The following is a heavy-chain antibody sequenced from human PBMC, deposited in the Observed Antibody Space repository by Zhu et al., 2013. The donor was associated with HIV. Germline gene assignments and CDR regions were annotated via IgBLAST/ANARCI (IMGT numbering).Heavy chain of an antibody. J-gene: IGHJ6*03. CDR2: INPNSGGT. Sequence: QVHLVQSASEVKKPGASVKVSCKASGYTFTGYYIHWVRQAPGQGLEWMGWINPNSGGTNYAQKFQGRVTMTRDTSISTAYMELSRLRSDDTAVYYCARRYCSTTACYFSGGYYYYYMDVWAKGTTVTVSS. CDR1: GYTFTGYY. V-gene: IGHV1-2*02. D-gene: IGHD2-2*01. CDR3: ARRYCSTTACYFSGGYYYYYMDV.